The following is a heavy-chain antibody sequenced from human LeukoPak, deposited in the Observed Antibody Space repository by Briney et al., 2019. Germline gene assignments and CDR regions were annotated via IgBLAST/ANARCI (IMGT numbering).Heavy chain of an antibody. D-gene: IGHD6-19*01. V-gene: IGHV3-33*01. CDR3: ARDSGSGWYRHYYGMDV. J-gene: IGHJ6*02. CDR2: IWYDGSNK. Sequence: GGSLRLSCAASGFTFSSYGMHWVRQAPGKGLEWVAVIWYDGSNKYYADSVKGRFTISRENSKNTLYLQMNSLRAEDTAVYYCARDSGSGWYRHYYGMDVWGQGTTVTVSS. CDR1: GFTFSSYG.